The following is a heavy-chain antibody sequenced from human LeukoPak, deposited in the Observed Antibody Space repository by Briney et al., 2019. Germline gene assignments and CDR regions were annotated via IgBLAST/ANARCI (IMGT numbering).Heavy chain of an antibody. CDR2: INGAGGAT. D-gene: IGHD6-6*01. V-gene: IGHV3-23*01. CDR3: ARAPGSSVSIAARPYYFDY. CDR1: GFTFSSYA. J-gene: IGHJ4*02. Sequence: GGSLRLSCAASGFTFSSYAMSWVRRAPGKGLEWVSVINGAGGATYYADSVKGRFAISRDNSKNTLYLQINSLTAEDTAVYYCARAPGSSVSIAARPYYFDYWGQGALVTVSS.